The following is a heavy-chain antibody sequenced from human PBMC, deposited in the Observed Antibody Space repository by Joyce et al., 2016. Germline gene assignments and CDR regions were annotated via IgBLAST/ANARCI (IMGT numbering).Heavy chain of an antibody. J-gene: IGHJ6*02. Sequence: HLQESGPGLVKPSETLSLTCTISGDSFSDTSYYWSWIQQPPVKGLAWIGFIYTSETTPYNPSLGGRLSISAGAAKKQFSLRLTSVTSADTAVYYCATSLPSRVGGFQFFGLDVWGQGTTVIVS. CDR2: IYTSETT. CDR3: ATSLPSRVGGFQFFGLDV. V-gene: IGHV4-61*01. D-gene: IGHD3-10*01. CDR1: GDSFSDTSYY.